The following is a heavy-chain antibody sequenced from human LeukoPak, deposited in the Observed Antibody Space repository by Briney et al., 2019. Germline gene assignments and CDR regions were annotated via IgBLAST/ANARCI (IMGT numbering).Heavy chain of an antibody. J-gene: IGHJ4*02. V-gene: IGHV1-69*05. CDR1: GCTFSSYA. D-gene: IGHD6-13*01. Sequence: SVKVSCKGCGCTFSSYAISWVRQAPGQGLEWMGGIIPIFGTANYAQKFQGRVTITTDESTSTAYMELSSLRSEDTAVYYCARVGHSSSGPFDYWGQGTLVTVSS. CDR3: ARVGHSSSGPFDY. CDR2: IIPIFGTA.